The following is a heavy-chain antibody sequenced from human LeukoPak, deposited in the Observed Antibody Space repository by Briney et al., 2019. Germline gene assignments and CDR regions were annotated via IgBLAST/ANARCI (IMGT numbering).Heavy chain of an antibody. V-gene: IGHV3-30*02. CDR1: GFIFSTYG. CDR2: IRYDGSTK. D-gene: IGHD3-22*01. J-gene: IGHJ4*02. Sequence: PGGSLRLSCAASGFIFSTYGMHWVRQAPGKGLEWVAFIRYDGSTKYYADSVKGRFTISRDNSKNTLYLQMNSLRAEDTAVYYCAKDFSLYYYDGSGYGSTLNCWGQGTLVTVSS. CDR3: AKDFSLYYYDGSGYGSTLNC.